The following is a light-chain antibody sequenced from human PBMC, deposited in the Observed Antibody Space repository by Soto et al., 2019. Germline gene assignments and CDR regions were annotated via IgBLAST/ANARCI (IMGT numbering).Light chain of an antibody. CDR3: CSYTSLSTVV. V-gene: IGLV2-14*01. CDR2: AVR. CDR1: SSDVGGYNH. Sequence: QSVLTQPASVSGSPGQSITISCTGTSSDVGGYNHVSWYQHSPGKAPKLILFAVRDRPSGVSHRFSGSKSGNTASLTISGLKAEDEADYYCCSYTSLSTVVFGGGTKLTVL. J-gene: IGLJ2*01.